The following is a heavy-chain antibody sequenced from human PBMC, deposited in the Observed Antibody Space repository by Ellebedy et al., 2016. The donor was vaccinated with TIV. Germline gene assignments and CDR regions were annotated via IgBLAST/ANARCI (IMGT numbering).Heavy chain of an antibody. CDR2: IYRRGAT. J-gene: IGHJ4*02. Sequence: MPSETLSLTCDVSVGSLSTSYWWSWVRPPPGKGLSLIGNIYRRGATNYNPSLESRVTISADKANNQFSLKLTSVTAADTAVYYCVRTVRHSYGREKRFDYWGQGTLVTVSS. V-gene: IGHV4-4*02. CDR3: VRTVRHSYGREKRFDY. D-gene: IGHD5-18*01. CDR1: VGSLSTSYW.